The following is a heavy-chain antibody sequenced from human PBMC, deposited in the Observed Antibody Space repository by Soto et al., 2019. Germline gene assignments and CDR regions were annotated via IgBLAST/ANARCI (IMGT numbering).Heavy chain of an antibody. CDR2: ISYDGSNK. CDR3: ARKRITIFGVARDYGMDV. Sequence: GGSLRHSCAASGVTFSSYAMSWVRQAPGKGLEWVAVISYDGSNKYYADSVKGRFTISRDNSKNTLYLQINSLRAEDTAVYYCARKRITIFGVARDYGMDVWGQGTTVTVSS. V-gene: IGHV3-30-3*01. D-gene: IGHD3-3*01. CDR1: GVTFSSYA. J-gene: IGHJ6*02.